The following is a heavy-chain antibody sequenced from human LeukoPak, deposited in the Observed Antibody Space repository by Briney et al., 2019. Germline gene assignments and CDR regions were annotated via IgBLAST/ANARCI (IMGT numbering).Heavy chain of an antibody. CDR2: INPNSGGT. J-gene: IGHJ4*02. CDR1: GYTLTELS. Sequence: ASVKVSCKVSGYTLTELSMHWVRQAPGKGLEWMGWINPNSGGTNYAQKFQGRVTMTRDTSISTAYMELSRLRSDDTAVYYCARDWSYDSPEYYFDYWGQGTLVTVSS. V-gene: IGHV1-2*02. CDR3: ARDWSYDSPEYYFDY. D-gene: IGHD3-22*01.